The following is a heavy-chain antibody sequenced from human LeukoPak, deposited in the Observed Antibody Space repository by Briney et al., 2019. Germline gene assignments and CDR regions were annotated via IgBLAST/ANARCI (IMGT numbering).Heavy chain of an antibody. CDR3: ARVMTMVRYFDY. CDR1: AYNFTNYW. V-gene: IGHV5-51*01. Sequence: GESLKISCTGSAYNFTNYWIGWVRQMPGKGLEWMGIIYPSDSDTRYSPSFQGQVTISADKSISTAYLQWSSLKASDTAMYYCARVMTMVRYFDYWGQGTLVTVSS. CDR2: IYPSDSDT. J-gene: IGHJ4*02. D-gene: IGHD3-10*01.